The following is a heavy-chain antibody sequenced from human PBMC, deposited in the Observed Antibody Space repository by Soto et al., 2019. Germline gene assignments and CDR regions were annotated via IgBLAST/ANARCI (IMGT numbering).Heavy chain of an antibody. J-gene: IGHJ5*02. V-gene: IGHV4-61*01. Sequence: SESLSLPFTVPFAAVPKDSFSWSWSRRPPKGVVEGIEYVDSSGSTNYNHSLKSRVTISVDTSRNQFSLRLSSVTAADTAVYYCAKDLTMRQLPSHFDHWGQGTQVTVSS. D-gene: IGHD3-22*01. CDR1: FAAVPKDSFS. CDR2: VDSSGST. CDR3: AKDLTMRQLPSHFDH.